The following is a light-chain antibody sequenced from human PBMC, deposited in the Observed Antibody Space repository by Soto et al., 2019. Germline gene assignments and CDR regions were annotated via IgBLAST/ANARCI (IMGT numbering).Light chain of an antibody. CDR3: TSYAGSNIWV. CDR1: SSDVGAYNY. V-gene: IGLV2-8*01. Sequence: QSALTQPPSASGSPGQSVTISCTGTSSDVGAYNYVSWYQQYPGKAPKLMIYEVTKRPSGVPDRFSGSKSGKTASLTVSGLQPDDEADYYCTSYAGSNIWVFGGGTKLTVL. J-gene: IGLJ3*02. CDR2: EVT.